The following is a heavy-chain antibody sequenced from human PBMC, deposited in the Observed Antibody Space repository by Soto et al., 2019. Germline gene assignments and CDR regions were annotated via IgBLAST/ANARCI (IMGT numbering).Heavy chain of an antibody. D-gene: IGHD2-2*03. J-gene: IGHJ3*02. CDR2: FYPGDSTS. Sequence: YSLTISCKTSGYSFISYWVAWVRQKPGKGLEWMGTFYPGDSTSTYSPSFQGQVTISADKSISTAYLHLSSLKASDTAMYYCARIIGYCRKNERAWTVDIWGQGTLVT. V-gene: IGHV5-51*01. CDR1: GYSFISYW. CDR3: ARIIGYCRKNERAWTVDI.